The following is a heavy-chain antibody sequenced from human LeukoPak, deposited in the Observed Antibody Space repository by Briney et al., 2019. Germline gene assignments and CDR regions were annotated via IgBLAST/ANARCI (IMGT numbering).Heavy chain of an antibody. CDR1: GGSISGYY. Sequence: PSETLSLTCTVSGGSISGYYWSWIRQPPGKGLEWIGEINHSGGTNYNPSLKSRVTISVDTSKNQFSLKLSSVTAADTAVYYCARGYVADYWGQGTLVTVSS. V-gene: IGHV4-34*01. CDR3: ARGYVADY. D-gene: IGHD3-16*01. J-gene: IGHJ4*02. CDR2: INHSGGT.